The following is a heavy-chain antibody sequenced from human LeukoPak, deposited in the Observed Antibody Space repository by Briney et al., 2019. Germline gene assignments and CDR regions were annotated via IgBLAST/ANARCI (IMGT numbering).Heavy chain of an antibody. Sequence: GGSLRLSCAASGFTFSSYGMHWVRQAPGKGLEWVAVISYDGSNKYYADSVKGRFTISRDNSKNTLYLQLSSLRAEDTAVYYCAKGLAAGSQYFDYWGQGTLVTVSS. V-gene: IGHV3-30*18. CDR3: AKGLAAGSQYFDY. J-gene: IGHJ4*02. D-gene: IGHD6-25*01. CDR2: ISYDGSNK. CDR1: GFTFSSYG.